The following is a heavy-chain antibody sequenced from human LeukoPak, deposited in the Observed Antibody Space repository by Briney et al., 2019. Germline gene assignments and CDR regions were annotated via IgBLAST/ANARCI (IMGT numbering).Heavy chain of an antibody. CDR3: ATGIGFGESFFDY. CDR1: GGTFISYA. J-gene: IGHJ4*02. D-gene: IGHD3-10*01. V-gene: IGHV1-69*13. CDR2: IIPIFGTA. Sequence: SVKVSCKASGGTFISYAISWVRQAPGQGLEWMGGIIPIFGTANYAQKFQGRVTITADESTSTAYMELRSLRSDDTAVYYCATGIGFGESFFDYWGQGTLVTVSS.